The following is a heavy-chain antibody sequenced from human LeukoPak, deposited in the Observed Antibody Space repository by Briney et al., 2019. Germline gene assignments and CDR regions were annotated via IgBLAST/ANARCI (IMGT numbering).Heavy chain of an antibody. V-gene: IGHV3-48*01. J-gene: IGHJ4*02. Sequence: GGSLRLSCAASGFTFSSYSMNWVRQVPGKGLEWVSYISSSSSTIYYADSVKGRFTISRDNAKNSLYLQMNSLRAEDTAVYYCARGKGPDITMIVVAPRDFDYWGQGTLVTVSS. CDR1: GFTFSSYS. CDR3: ARGKGPDITMIVVAPRDFDY. D-gene: IGHD3-22*01. CDR2: ISSSSSTI.